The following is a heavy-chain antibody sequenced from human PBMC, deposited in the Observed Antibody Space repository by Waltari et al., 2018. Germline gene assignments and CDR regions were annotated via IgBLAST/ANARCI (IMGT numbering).Heavy chain of an antibody. CDR2: IHYSGST. Sequence: QLQLQESGPGLVKPSATLSLTCTVSGGSISSSSYYWGWIRQPPGKGLEWIGSIHYSGSTYYNPSLKSRVTISVDTSKNQFSLKLSSVTAADTAVYYCARTTYYYGMDVWGQGTTVTVSS. CDR1: GGSISSSSYY. V-gene: IGHV4-39*01. CDR3: ARTTYYYGMDV. D-gene: IGHD4-17*01. J-gene: IGHJ6*02.